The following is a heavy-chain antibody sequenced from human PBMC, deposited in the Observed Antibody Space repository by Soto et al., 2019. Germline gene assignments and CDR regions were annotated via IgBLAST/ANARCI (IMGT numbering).Heavy chain of an antibody. CDR2: ISSSSSYI. V-gene: IGHV3-21*01. CDR1: GFTFSSYS. Sequence: EVQLVESGGGLVKPGGSLRLSCAASGFTFSSYSMNWVRQAPGKGLEWVSSISSSSSYIYYADSVKGRFTISRDNAKNSLYLQMNSLRAEDTAVYYCARAHDSSGWWAIDYWGQGTLVTVSS. D-gene: IGHD6-19*01. CDR3: ARAHDSSGWWAIDY. J-gene: IGHJ4*02.